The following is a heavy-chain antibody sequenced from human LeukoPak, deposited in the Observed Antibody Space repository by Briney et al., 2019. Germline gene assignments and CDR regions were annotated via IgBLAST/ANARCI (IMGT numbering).Heavy chain of an antibody. Sequence: SETLSLTCTVSGGSISSHYWSWIRQPPGKALEWIAYLFDSVNTKDNPSLQSRLTLSADTSNNQFSLRLSSVTAADTAVYYCATIKRGSIFGYFDFWGQGIKVTVSS. J-gene: IGHJ4*02. CDR3: ATIKRGSIFGYFDF. D-gene: IGHD5-18*01. CDR1: GGSISSHY. CDR2: LFDSVNT. V-gene: IGHV4-59*11.